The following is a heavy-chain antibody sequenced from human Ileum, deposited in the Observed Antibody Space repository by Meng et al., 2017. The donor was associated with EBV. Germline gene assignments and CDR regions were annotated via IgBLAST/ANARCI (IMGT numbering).Heavy chain of an antibody. CDR1: GGSLSGAY. V-gene: IGHV4-34*02. D-gene: IGHD2-8*02. CDR3: ARRPTGIDY. CDR2: IIHGGSP. Sequence: QVSPPQLVAGLLKPSDTLSLTCAVNGGSLSGAYWNWIRPPPGKGLEWIGEIIHGGSPSYNPSLKSRVTISIDTSKNQLSLMLSSVTAADTAVYYCARRPTGIDYWGQGTLVTVSS. J-gene: IGHJ4*02.